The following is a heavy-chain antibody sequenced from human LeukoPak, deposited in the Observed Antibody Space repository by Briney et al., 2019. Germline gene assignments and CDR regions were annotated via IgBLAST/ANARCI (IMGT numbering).Heavy chain of an antibody. CDR3: AREGDVLLWFGEPLNWFDP. Sequence: SETLSLTCAVYGGSFSGHYWSWIRQPPGKGLEWIGEINHSESTNYNPSLKSRVTMSVDTSKNQFSLKLTSVTAADTAVYYCAREGDVLLWFGEPLNWFDPWGQGTLVTVSS. J-gene: IGHJ5*02. D-gene: IGHD3-10*01. CDR2: INHSEST. CDR1: GGSFSGHY. V-gene: IGHV4-34*01.